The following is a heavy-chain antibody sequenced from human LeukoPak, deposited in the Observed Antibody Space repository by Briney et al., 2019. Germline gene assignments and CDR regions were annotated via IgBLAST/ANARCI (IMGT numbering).Heavy chain of an antibody. J-gene: IGHJ4*02. Sequence: KSGGSLRLSCAASDFTFFNARMNWVRQAPGEGLEWVGRIKSNTDGGTSDYAAPVKGRFTVSRDDSKNTLYLQMNSLKIEDTAVYYCTTGDYFTGFDYWGQGILITVSS. D-gene: IGHD3-9*01. CDR2: IKSNTDGGTS. V-gene: IGHV3-15*07. CDR1: DFTFFNAR. CDR3: TTGDYFTGFDY.